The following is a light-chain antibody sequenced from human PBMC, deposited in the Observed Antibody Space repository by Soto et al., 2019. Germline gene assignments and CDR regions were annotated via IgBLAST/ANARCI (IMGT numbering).Light chain of an antibody. V-gene: IGKV3-11*01. CDR3: QQRSNWPPWT. CDR1: QSVSSH. Sequence: EIVMTQSPATLSVSPGEGATVSCRASQSVSSHLAWYQHKPGQAPRLLIYDASNRATGIPARFSGSGSGTDFTPTISSLEPEDFAVYYCQQRSNWPPWTFGQGTKVDIK. CDR2: DAS. J-gene: IGKJ1*01.